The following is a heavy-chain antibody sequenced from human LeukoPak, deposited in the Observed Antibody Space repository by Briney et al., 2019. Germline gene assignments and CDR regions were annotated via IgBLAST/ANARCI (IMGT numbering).Heavy chain of an antibody. CDR1: GFTFSSYG. D-gene: IGHD3-22*01. CDR2: ISYDGSNK. CDR3: ARVHLWQTYYYDSSGGFDY. J-gene: IGHJ4*02. Sequence: GGSLRLSCAASGFTFSSYGMHWVRQAPGKGLEWVAVISYDGSNKYYADSVKGRFTISRDNSKNTLYLQMNSLRAEDTAVYYCARVHLWQTYYYDSSGGFDYWGQGTLVTVSS. V-gene: IGHV3-30*03.